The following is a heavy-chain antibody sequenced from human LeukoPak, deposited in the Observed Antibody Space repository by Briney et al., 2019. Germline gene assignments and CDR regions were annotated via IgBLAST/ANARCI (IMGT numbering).Heavy chain of an antibody. Sequence: PSDTLSLTCTLSGGSISSYYWSWIRHPPEKGLEWIGYISYSGSTNFNPSLKSRVTISVDTSKNQFSLKLSSVTAADTAVYYCAREGTAGTNLNWFDPWGQGTLVTVSS. D-gene: IGHD1-1*01. J-gene: IGHJ5*02. CDR3: AREGTAGTNLNWFDP. V-gene: IGHV4-59*01. CDR2: ISYSGST. CDR1: GGSISSYY.